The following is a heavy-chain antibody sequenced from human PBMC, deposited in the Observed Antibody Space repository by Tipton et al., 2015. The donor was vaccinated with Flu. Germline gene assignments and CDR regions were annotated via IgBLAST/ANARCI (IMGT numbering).Heavy chain of an antibody. CDR1: GGSINSFY. CDR3: ARGSGSGTEVIFYY. Sequence: GLVKPSETLSLSCSVSGGSINSFYWSWIRQPAGKGLEWIGRMYTSGSTKYNPSLKSRVTMSLDTSKNQFSLKLSSVTAADTAMYYCARGSGSGTEVIFYYWGQGTLVTVSS. D-gene: IGHD3-10*01. V-gene: IGHV4-4*07. CDR2: MYTSGST. J-gene: IGHJ4*02.